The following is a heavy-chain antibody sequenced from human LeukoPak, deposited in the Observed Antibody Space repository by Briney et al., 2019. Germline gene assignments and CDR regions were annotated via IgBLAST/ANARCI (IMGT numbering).Heavy chain of an antibody. CDR3: VRRFAS. J-gene: IGHJ4*02. Sequence: GGSLRLSCAASGFTFSNYWMSWVRQAPGKGLEWVANINQDESEKYYVDSVKGRFTISRDNAKNSLYLQMNSLRDEDTAVYYCVRRFASWGQGTLVTVSS. CDR2: INQDESEK. V-gene: IGHV3-7*02. CDR1: GFTFSNYW.